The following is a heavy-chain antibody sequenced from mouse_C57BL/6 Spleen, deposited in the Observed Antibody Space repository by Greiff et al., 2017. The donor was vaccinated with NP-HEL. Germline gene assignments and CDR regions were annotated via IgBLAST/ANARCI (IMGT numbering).Heavy chain of an antibody. D-gene: IGHD2-3*01. Sequence: EVQLQQSGPELVKPGASVKISCKASGYSFTGYFMNWVMQSHGKSLEWIGRINPYNGNTFYNQKFKGKATLTVDKSSSTAHMELRSLTSEDPAVDYCGRDDGYGYYAMDYWGQGTSVTVSS. J-gene: IGHJ4*01. V-gene: IGHV1-20*01. CDR3: GRDDGYGYYAMDY. CDR1: GYSFTGYF. CDR2: INPYNGNT.